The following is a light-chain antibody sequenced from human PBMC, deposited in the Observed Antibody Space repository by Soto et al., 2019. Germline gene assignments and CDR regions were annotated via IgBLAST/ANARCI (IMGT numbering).Light chain of an antibody. CDR1: SSNIGAGYD. Sequence: QAVVTQPPSVSGAPGQRVTISCTVSSSNIGAGYDVHWYQQLPGTAPKLLIYGNSNRPSGVPDRFSGSKSGTSASLAITGLQAEDEADYYCQSYDSSLSGCVVFGGGTKLTVL. J-gene: IGLJ2*01. CDR2: GNS. V-gene: IGLV1-40*01. CDR3: QSYDSSLSGCVV.